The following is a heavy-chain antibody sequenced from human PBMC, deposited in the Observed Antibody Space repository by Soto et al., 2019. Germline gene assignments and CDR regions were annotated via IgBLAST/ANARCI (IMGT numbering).Heavy chain of an antibody. CDR2: ISGSGGNT. Sequence: PGGSLRLSCAASGFTFSSYAMSWVRQAPGKGLEWVSAISGSGGNTYYADSVKGRFTISRDNSKNALFLQMNSLRADDTAIYYCAKRDRLTGGFDYWGQGTPVTVSS. D-gene: IGHD7-27*01. CDR1: GFTFSSYA. CDR3: AKRDRLTGGFDY. V-gene: IGHV3-23*01. J-gene: IGHJ4*02.